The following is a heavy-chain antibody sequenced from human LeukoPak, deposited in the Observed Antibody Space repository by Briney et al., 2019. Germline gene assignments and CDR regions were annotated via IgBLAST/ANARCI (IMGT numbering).Heavy chain of an antibody. CDR2: ISADNGNT. CDR3: ARESLVYGQQHDFDY. Sequence: GASVKVSCKASGYTFISYGINWVRQAPGQGLEWIGRISADNGNTNYGQKLQDRVSMTRDTSTSTAYMEVRSLRSDDTAVYYCARESLVYGQQHDFDYWGQGTLVTVSS. CDR1: GYTFISYG. J-gene: IGHJ4*02. D-gene: IGHD6-13*01. V-gene: IGHV1-18*01.